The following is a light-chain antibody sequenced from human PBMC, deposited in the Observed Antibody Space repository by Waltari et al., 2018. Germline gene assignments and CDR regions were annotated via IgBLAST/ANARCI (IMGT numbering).Light chain of an antibody. J-gene: IGLJ1*01. CDR3: TSYAGSKNV. Sequence: QSALTQPPSASGSPGQSVTIPCTGTSSDVGAYNYVSCYQQHPGKGPKPMIYEVTKRPPGVPDRFSGSKSGNTASLTVSGLQAEDEADYYCTSYAGSKNVFGTGTKVTVL. CDR1: SSDVGAYNY. CDR2: EVT. V-gene: IGLV2-8*01.